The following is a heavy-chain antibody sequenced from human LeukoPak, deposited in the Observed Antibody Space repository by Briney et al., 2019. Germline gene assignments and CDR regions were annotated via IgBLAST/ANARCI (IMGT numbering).Heavy chain of an antibody. CDR3: ARIPAGSDYFDY. CDR1: GFSLSTSGMR. V-gene: IGHV2-70*04. D-gene: IGHD3-10*01. J-gene: IGHJ4*02. Sequence: SGPTLVNPTQTLTLTCTFSGFSLSTSGMRVSWIRQPPGKALEWLARIDWDDDKFYSTSLKTRLTISKDTSKNQVVLTMTNMDPVDTATYYCARIPAGSDYFDYWGQGTLVTVSS. CDR2: IDWDDDK.